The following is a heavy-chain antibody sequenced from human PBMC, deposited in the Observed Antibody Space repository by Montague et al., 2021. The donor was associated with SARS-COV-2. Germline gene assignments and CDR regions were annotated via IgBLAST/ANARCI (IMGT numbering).Heavy chain of an antibody. V-gene: IGHV4-39*01. J-gene: IGHJ5*02. CDR1: GGSISSSSYY. D-gene: IGHD3-22*01. CDR2: IYYSGST. Sequence: SEILSLTCTVSGGSISSSSYYWGWIRQPQGKGLEWVGSIYYSGSTYYNPSIKSRVTISVDTSKNQFSLKLSSVTAADTAVYYCARHQASITTIVVVISSWFDPWGQGTLVTVSS. CDR3: ARHQASITTIVVVISSWFDP.